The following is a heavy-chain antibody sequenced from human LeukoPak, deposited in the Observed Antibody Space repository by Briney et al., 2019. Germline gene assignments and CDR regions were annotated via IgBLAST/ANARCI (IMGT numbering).Heavy chain of an antibody. J-gene: IGHJ4*02. CDR2: IYPGDSDT. CDR1: GYGFTSYW. CDR3: ARLRYSYGHPLNY. V-gene: IGHV5-51*01. Sequence: GESLKISCKGSGYGFTSYWIGWVRQMRGKGVEWMGFIYPGDSDTRSSPSFQGQVTISADKSISTAYLQWSIRKASDTAMYYCARLRYSYGHPLNYWGQGTLVTVSS. D-gene: IGHD5-18*01.